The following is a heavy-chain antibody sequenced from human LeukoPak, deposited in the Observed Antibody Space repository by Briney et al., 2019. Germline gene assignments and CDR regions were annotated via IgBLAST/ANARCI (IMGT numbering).Heavy chain of an antibody. V-gene: IGHV3-74*01. D-gene: IGHD6-13*01. CDR2: IDYGGSDT. CDR1: GFTFSRYW. Sequence: GGSLRLSCAASGFTFSRYWMHWVRQAPGKGLVWVSRIDYGGSDTSNADSVKGRFTISRDNAKNTLYLQMNSLRAEDTAVYYCVPLAAAVTDYWGQGTLVTVSS. J-gene: IGHJ4*02. CDR3: VPLAAAVTDY.